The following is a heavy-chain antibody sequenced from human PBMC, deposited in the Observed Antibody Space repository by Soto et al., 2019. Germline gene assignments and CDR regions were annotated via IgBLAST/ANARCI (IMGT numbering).Heavy chain of an antibody. CDR2: IYYSGST. Sequence: QVQLQESGPGLVKPSQTLSLTCTVSGGSISSGGYYWSWIRQHPGKGLEWIGYIYYSGSTYYNPSLKSRVTISVDTSKNQFSLKLSSVTAADTAVYYCARVKKYHYDILTGYYLFDYWGQGTLVTVSS. J-gene: IGHJ4*02. CDR1: GGSISSGGYY. V-gene: IGHV4-31*03. CDR3: ARVKKYHYDILTGYYLFDY. D-gene: IGHD3-9*01.